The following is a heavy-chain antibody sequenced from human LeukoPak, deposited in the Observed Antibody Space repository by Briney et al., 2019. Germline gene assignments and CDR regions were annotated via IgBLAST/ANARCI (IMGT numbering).Heavy chain of an antibody. J-gene: IGHJ6*03. Sequence: SETLSLTCTVAAGSISSYYWSWIRQPPGKGLEGIGYIYYSGSTNYNPSPKSRVTITVDTSKNQFSLKLSSVTAADTAVYYCARDVGYSYGETDYYYYYMDVWGKGTTVTVSS. D-gene: IGHD5-18*01. CDR3: ARDVGYSYGETDYYYYYMDV. V-gene: IGHV4-59*01. CDR1: AGSISSYY. CDR2: IYYSGST.